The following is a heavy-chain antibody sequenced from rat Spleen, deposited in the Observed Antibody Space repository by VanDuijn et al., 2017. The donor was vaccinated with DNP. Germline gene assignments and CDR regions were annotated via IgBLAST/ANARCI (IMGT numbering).Heavy chain of an antibody. CDR2: IDYDGSTT. Sequence: EVQLVESGGGLVQPGRSMKISCEASGFTFSDYYMAWVRQAPKKGLEWVASIDYDGSTTYYGDSVKGRFTISRDNAKNTLYLEMNSMRSEDTATYYCSRPYGYWGQGVMVTVSS. J-gene: IGHJ2*01. CDR1: GFTFSDYY. D-gene: IGHD1-3*01. V-gene: IGHV5-22*01. CDR3: SRPYGY.